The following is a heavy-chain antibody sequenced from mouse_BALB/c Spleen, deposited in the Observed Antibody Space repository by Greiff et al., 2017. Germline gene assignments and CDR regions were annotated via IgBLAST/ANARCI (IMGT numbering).Heavy chain of an antibody. CDR2: ISSGGSYT. V-gene: IGHV5-9-3*01. J-gene: IGHJ2*01. CDR1: GFTFSSYA. Sequence: EVKLMESGGGLVKPGGSLKLSCAASGFTFSSYAMSWVRQTPEKRLEWVATISSGGSYTYYPDSVKGRFTISRDNAKNTLYLQMSSLRSEDTAMYYCARHDDLGYYFDYWGQGTTLTVSS. CDR3: ARHDDLGYYFDY.